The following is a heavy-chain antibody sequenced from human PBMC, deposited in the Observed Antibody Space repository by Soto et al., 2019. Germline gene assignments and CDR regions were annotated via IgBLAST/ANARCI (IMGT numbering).Heavy chain of an antibody. CDR2: IYSSGGT. CDR1: GGSVSSGSYY. V-gene: IGHV4-61*01. J-gene: IGHJ4*02. CDR3: ARDGDGYNH. Sequence: QVQLQESGPGLVKPSETLSLTCSVSGGSVSSGSYYWSWIRQPPGKGLEWIGYIYSSGGTSYNPALKTPVTISVDTPKNPFSLKLSAVTAADTAVYYCARDGDGYNHWGQGTLVTVSS. D-gene: IGHD5-12*01.